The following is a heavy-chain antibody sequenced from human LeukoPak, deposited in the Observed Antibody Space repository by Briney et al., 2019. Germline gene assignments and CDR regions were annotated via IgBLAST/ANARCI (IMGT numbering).Heavy chain of an antibody. D-gene: IGHD1-26*01. CDR3: ASRGSYSSFDY. CDR1: GFTVSSNY. V-gene: IGHV3-53*01. J-gene: IGHJ4*02. Sequence: GGSLRLSCAASGFTVSSNYMSWVRQAPGKGLEWVSGIYSGSKTYYADSVKGRFIISRDNSKNTLYLQMSSLRAGDTAVYYCASRGSYSSFDYWGQGTLVTVSS. CDR2: IYSGSKT.